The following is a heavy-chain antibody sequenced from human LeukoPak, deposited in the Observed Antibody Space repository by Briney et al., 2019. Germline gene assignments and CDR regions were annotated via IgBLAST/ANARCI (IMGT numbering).Heavy chain of an antibody. CDR1: GYTFTGYY. CDR3: ARESTRSGWYKFLPGY. CDR2: INPNSGGT. J-gene: IGHJ4*02. Sequence: ASVKVSCKSSGYTFTGYYMHWVRQAPGQGLEWMGWINPNSGGTNYAQKFQGRVTMTRDTSISTAYMELSRLRSDGTAVYYCARESTRSGWYKFLPGYWGQGTLVTVSS. D-gene: IGHD6-19*01. V-gene: IGHV1-2*02.